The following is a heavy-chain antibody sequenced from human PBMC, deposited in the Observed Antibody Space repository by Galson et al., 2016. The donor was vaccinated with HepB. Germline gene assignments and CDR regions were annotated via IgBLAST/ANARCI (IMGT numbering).Heavy chain of an antibody. CDR2: IYWDDEQ. D-gene: IGHD1-14*01. CDR3: AHVRPGAYYAGACSSRYNRRHFYS. J-gene: IGHJ4*02. V-gene: IGHV2-5*02. CDR1: GSSLTTGGVS. Sequence: PALVKPTQTLTLTCLFSGSSLTTGGVSVGWIRQPPGKALEWLALIYWDDEQHYTPSLKTRLTITRDTSKHQVGLTMTNMGPVDTATYFCAHVRPGAYYAGACSSRYNRRHFYSWGQGILVTVSS.